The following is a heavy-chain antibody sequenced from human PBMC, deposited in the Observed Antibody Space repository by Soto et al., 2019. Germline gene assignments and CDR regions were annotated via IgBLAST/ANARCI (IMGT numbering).Heavy chain of an antibody. Sequence: GESPNISCKGSGYRFTSDWIAWVRQMPGQGLEYMGIIYPGDSDTRYSPSFQGQVTISADKSTSTAYIQWSSLKASDTAIYYCAERARSFRYFGCWGQGTLVTVSS. D-gene: IGHD3-16*02. CDR1: GYRFTSDW. V-gene: IGHV5-51*01. CDR2: IYPGDSDT. J-gene: IGHJ4*02. CDR3: AERARSFRYFGC.